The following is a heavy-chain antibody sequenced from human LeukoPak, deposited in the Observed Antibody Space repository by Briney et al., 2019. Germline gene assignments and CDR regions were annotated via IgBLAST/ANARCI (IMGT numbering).Heavy chain of an antibody. CDR1: GYSFTSYW. D-gene: IGHD6-13*01. CDR2: IYPGDSDT. V-gene: IGHV5-51*01. CDR3: ASPVFIAAAGKDFTEFDI. J-gene: IGHJ3*02. Sequence: GESLKISCKGSGYSFTSYWIGWVRQMPGKGLEWMGIIYPGDSDTRYSPSFQGQVTISADKSISTAYLQWSSLKASDTAMYYCASPVFIAAAGKDFTEFDIWGQGTMVTVSS.